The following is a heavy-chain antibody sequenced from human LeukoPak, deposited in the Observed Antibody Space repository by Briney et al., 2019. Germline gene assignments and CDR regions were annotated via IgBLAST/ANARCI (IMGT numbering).Heavy chain of an antibody. CDR2: IYYSGST. J-gene: IGHJ4*02. CDR3: ARSYSSSWTTFDY. Sequence: ASETLSLTCTVSGGSVSSGGYYWSWIRQPPGKGLEWIGYIYYSGSTSYNPSLKSRVTISVDTSKNQFSLKLSSVTAADTAVYYCARSYSSSWTTFDYWGQGTLVTVSS. D-gene: IGHD6-13*01. CDR1: GGSVSSGGYY. V-gene: IGHV4-61*08.